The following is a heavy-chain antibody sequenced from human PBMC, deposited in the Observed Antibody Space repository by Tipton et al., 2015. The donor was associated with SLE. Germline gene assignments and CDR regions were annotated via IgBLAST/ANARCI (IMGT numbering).Heavy chain of an antibody. J-gene: IGHJ4*02. CDR2: IWDDGSTK. Sequence: SGFSFSNYGMHWVRQPPGKGLEWVAVIWDDGSTKYYADSVKGRFTISRDNAKNSLYMQMNSLRADDTAVYYCARDFNWGSPDYWGQGTLVTVSS. CDR3: ARDFNWGSPDY. V-gene: IGHV3-33*01. CDR1: GFSFSNYG. D-gene: IGHD7-27*01.